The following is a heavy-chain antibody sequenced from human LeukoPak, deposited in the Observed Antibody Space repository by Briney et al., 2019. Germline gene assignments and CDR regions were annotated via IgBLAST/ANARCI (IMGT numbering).Heavy chain of an antibody. D-gene: IGHD3-22*01. V-gene: IGHV1-2*02. J-gene: IGHJ4*02. CDR2: INPNSGGT. CDR1: GYTFTGYY. Sequence: ASVKVSCKASGYTFTGYYMHWVRQAPGQVLEWMGWINPNSGGTNYAQKFQGRVTMTRDTSISTAYMELSRLRSDDTAVYYCARDQMINYYDSSGFDYWGQGTLVTVSS. CDR3: ARDQMINYYDSSGFDY.